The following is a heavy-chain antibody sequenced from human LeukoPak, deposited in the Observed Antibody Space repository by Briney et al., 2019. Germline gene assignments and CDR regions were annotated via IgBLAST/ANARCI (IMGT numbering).Heavy chain of an antibody. D-gene: IGHD3-10*01. CDR3: ARDHYYGSGSYYFPFDY. CDR1: GYTFTSYG. J-gene: IGHJ4*02. CDR2: ISAYNGNT. Sequence: ASVTVSCKASGYTFTSYGISWVRQAPGQGLEWMGWISAYNGNTNYAQKLQGRVTMTTDTSTSTAYMELRSLRSDDTAVYYCARDHYYGSGSYYFPFDYWGQGTLVTVSS. V-gene: IGHV1-18*01.